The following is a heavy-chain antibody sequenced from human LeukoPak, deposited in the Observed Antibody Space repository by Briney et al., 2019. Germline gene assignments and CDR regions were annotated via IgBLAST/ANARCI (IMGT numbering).Heavy chain of an antibody. CDR1: GFAFSSFA. J-gene: IGHJ6*03. V-gene: IGHV3-23*01. CDR2: INGGGNTT. Sequence: AGGSLRLSYAASGFAFSSFAMGWVRQSPGKGLEWLSTINGGGNTTFYSDSVKGRFTISRDNSKNTLYLHMDSLRPDDTATYYCTKELHVAVAVADYYYFYMDVWGRGTAVTVSS. D-gene: IGHD6-19*01. CDR3: TKELHVAVAVADYYYFYMDV.